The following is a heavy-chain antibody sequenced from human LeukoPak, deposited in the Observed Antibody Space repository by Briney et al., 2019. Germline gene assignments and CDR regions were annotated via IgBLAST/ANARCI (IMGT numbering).Heavy chain of an antibody. V-gene: IGHV4-59*01. J-gene: IGHJ6*02. CDR2: IYHSGGT. CDR3: ARAHYSTGWYAYGLDV. CDR1: GGSITSYY. Sequence: PSETLSLTCSVAGGSITSYYWIWIRQPPGKGLEWIGDIYHSGGTNYNPSLKSRVTTSVDTSKNQFSLKLSSVTAADTAVYYCARAHYSTGWYAYGLDVWGQGTTVIVSS. D-gene: IGHD6-19*01.